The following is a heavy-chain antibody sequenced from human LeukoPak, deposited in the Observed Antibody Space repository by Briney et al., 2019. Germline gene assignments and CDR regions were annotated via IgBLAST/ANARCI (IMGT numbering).Heavy chain of an antibody. D-gene: IGHD3-10*01. CDR3: TRDVIRGTNLGY. V-gene: IGHV3-66*02. CDR1: GFSVSRNY. J-gene: IGHJ4*02. CDR2: IYSGGRT. Sequence: GGSLRLSCAASGFSVSRNYMTWVRQAPGKWLECVSVIYSGGRTDYADSVKGRFTISRDSFKNTLYLQMNSLRAEDTAVYYCTRDVIRGTNLGYWGQGTLVTVS.